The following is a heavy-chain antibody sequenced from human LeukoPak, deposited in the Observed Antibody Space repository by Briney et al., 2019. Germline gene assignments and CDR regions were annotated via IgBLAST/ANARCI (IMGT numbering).Heavy chain of an antibody. V-gene: IGHV4-30-2*01. CDR2: IYHSGST. D-gene: IGHD3-10*01. Sequence: SETLSLTCTVSGGSISSGGYYWSWIRQPPGKGLEWIGFIYHSGSTYYNPSLKSRVTISVDRSKNQFSLKLSSVTAADTAVYYCSKGDYYGSGSSAPFDYWGQGTLVTVSS. CDR3: SKGDYYGSGSSAPFDY. CDR1: GGSISSGGYY. J-gene: IGHJ4*02.